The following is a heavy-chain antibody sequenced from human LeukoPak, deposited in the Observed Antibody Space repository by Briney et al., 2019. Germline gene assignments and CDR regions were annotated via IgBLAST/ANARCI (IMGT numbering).Heavy chain of an antibody. CDR2: MYSRGDT. Sequence: PGGSLRLSCAASGFTVSDNYMSWVRQAPGKGLEWVSVMYSRGDTYYADSVKGRFTFSRDISKNTLYLQMNGLRTEDTAMYYCARAAPQVPAAGVLASWGQGTLVTVSS. CDR3: ARAAPQVPAAGVLAS. CDR1: GFTVSDNY. V-gene: IGHV3-53*01. J-gene: IGHJ5*02. D-gene: IGHD6-13*01.